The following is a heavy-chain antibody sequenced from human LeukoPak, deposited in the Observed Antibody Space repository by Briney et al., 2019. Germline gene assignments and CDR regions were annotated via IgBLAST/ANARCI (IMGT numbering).Heavy chain of an antibody. D-gene: IGHD3-9*01. Sequence: SQILSLTCTVAGGSITSGDNYWSWIRQPPGKGLEWIGYIFHTGTTFNNPSLKSRVSISVGTSNNQFSLTLTSVTAADTAVYYRARKRLEDAPVDSLSHVFDIWGKGTTVPVS. CDR3: ARKRLEDAPVDSLSHVFDI. CDR2: IFHTGTT. J-gene: IGHJ3*02. V-gene: IGHV4-30-4*01. CDR1: GGSITSGDNY.